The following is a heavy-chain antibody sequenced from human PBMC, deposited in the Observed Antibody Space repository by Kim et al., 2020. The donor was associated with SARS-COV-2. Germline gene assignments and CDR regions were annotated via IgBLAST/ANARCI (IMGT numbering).Heavy chain of an antibody. CDR2: IKRDGSEK. Sequence: GGSLRLSCAASGFTFSNYWMSWVRQAPGKGLEWVANIKRDGSEKYYVDSVRGRFTISRDNAQNSLFLQMNSLRVEDTAVYYCTSWGAGTYWGPGTLVTVSS. D-gene: IGHD6-13*01. CDR3: TSWGAGTY. CDR1: GFTFSNYW. V-gene: IGHV3-7*01. J-gene: IGHJ4*02.